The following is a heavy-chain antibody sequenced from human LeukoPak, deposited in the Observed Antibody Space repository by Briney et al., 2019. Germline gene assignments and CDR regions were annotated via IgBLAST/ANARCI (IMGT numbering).Heavy chain of an antibody. CDR3: ARDFPNYDILTGRGGYGMDV. CDR2: INSDGSST. J-gene: IGHJ6*02. D-gene: IGHD3-9*01. Sequence: GGSLRLSCAASGFTFSSYWMHWVRQAPGNGLVWVSRINSDGSSTIYADSVKGRFTIYRDNAKNMLYLQMNSLRAEDTAVYYCARDFPNYDILTGRGGYGMDVWGQGTTVTVSS. V-gene: IGHV3-74*01. CDR1: GFTFSSYW.